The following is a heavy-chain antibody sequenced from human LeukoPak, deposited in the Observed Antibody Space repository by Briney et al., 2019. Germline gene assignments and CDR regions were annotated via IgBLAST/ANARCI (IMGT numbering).Heavy chain of an antibody. V-gene: IGHV1-2*02. Sequence: ASVPVSFKASGYTFTGYYLHWVRQAPGQGLEGMGWINPNTGGAKYAQKFQGRVTMTRDTSISTAYMEVTRMTSDDTAVYYCARALVPAAQRLSSWGQGTLVTVSS. CDR2: INPNTGGA. CDR3: ARALVPAAQRLSS. D-gene: IGHD2-2*01. J-gene: IGHJ5*02. CDR1: GYTFTGYY.